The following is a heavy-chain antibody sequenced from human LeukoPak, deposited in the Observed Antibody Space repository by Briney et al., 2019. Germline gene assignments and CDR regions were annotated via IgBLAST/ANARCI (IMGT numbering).Heavy chain of an antibody. CDR3: ARDLGGDYVLGY. J-gene: IGHJ4*02. CDR2: ISSNGGST. D-gene: IGHD4-17*01. CDR1: GFTFSSYA. Sequence: GGSLRLSCAPSGFTFSSYAMHWVRQAPGKGLEYVSAISSNGGSTYYANSVKGRFTISRDNSKNTLYLQMGSLRAEDMAVYYCARDLGGDYVLGYWGQGTLVTVSS. V-gene: IGHV3-64*01.